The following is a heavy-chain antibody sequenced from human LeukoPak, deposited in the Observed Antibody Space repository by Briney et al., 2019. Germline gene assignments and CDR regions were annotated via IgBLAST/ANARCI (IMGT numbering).Heavy chain of an antibody. CDR1: RYTFTRYF. CDR2: FYPNSGGT. J-gene: IGHJ6*02. D-gene: IGHD1-26*01. CDR3: ARDITLLTMYSGTYPPYGLDV. V-gene: IGHV1-2*02. Sequence: GGSVKVSCKASRYTFTRYFIHWVRQAPGQGLEWMGWFYPNSGGTTYGQKFQGRVTMTRDTSITTVYMELSSQRSDDTAVFYCARDITLLTMYSGTYPPYGLDVWGQGTTVTVSS.